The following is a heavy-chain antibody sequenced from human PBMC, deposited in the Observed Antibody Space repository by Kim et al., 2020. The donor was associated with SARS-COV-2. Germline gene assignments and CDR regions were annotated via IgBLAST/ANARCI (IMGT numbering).Heavy chain of an antibody. CDR3: ARAPYGDYGTPDYFDY. CDR2: IIPIFGTA. V-gene: IGHV1-69*13. D-gene: IGHD4-17*01. J-gene: IGHJ4*02. Sequence: SVKVSCKASGGTFSSYAISWVRQAPGQGLEWMGGIIPIFGTANYAQKFQGRVTITADESTSTAYMELSSLRSEDTAVYYCARAPYGDYGTPDYFDYWGQGTLVTVS. CDR1: GGTFSSYA.